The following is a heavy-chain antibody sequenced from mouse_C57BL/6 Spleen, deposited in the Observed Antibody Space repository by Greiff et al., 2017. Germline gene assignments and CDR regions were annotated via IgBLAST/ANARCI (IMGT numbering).Heavy chain of an antibody. CDR1: GYSITSGYY. V-gene: IGHV3-6*01. D-gene: IGHD2-5*01. CDR2: ISYDGSN. CDR3: ARASNYLYYAMDY. Sequence: EVKVEESGPGLVKPSQSLSLTCSVTGYSITSGYYWNWIRQFPGNKLEWMGYISYDGSNNYNPSLKNRISITRDTSKNQFFLKLNSVTTEDTATYYCARASNYLYYAMDYWGQGTSVTVSS. J-gene: IGHJ4*01.